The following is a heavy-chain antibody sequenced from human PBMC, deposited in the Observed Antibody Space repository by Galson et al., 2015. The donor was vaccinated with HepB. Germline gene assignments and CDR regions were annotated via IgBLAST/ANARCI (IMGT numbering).Heavy chain of an antibody. CDR1: GFTFSDYY. D-gene: IGHD2-15*01. CDR2: ISSSGGTI. V-gene: IGHV3-11*01. Sequence: SLRLSCAASGFTFSDYYMSWIRQAPGKGLEWVSYISSSGGTIYYADSVKGRFTISRDNVKNSLYLQMNSLRAEDTAVYYCARGYCSGGSCYSYYYYGMDVWGQGTTVTVSS. J-gene: IGHJ6*02. CDR3: ARGYCSGGSCYSYYYYGMDV.